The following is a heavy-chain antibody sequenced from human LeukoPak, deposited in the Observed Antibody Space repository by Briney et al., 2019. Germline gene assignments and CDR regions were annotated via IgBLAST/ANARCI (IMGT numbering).Heavy chain of an antibody. CDR1: GYTFTGYY. V-gene: IGHV1-2*02. Sequence: ASVKVSCKASGYTFTGYYMHWVRQAPGQGLEWMGWINPNSGGTNYAQKFQARVTMTRDTSISTAYMELSRLRSDDTAVYYCARVAVGATYNWFDPWGQGTLVTVSS. CDR2: INPNSGGT. J-gene: IGHJ5*02. CDR3: ARVAVGATYNWFDP. D-gene: IGHD1-26*01.